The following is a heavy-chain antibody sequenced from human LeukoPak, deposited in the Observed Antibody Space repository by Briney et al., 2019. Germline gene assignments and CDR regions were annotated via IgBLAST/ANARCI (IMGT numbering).Heavy chain of an antibody. CDR3: AREISRVTMTSRFDY. CDR2: INSDGSST. CDR1: GFTFSSYW. Sequence: GGSLRLSCAASGFTFSSYWMHWVRHAPGKGLVWVSRINSDGSSTSYADSVKGRFTISRDNAKNTLYLQMNSLRAEDTAVYYCAREISRVTMTSRFDYWGQGTLVTVSS. J-gene: IGHJ4*02. D-gene: IGHD4-17*01. V-gene: IGHV3-74*01.